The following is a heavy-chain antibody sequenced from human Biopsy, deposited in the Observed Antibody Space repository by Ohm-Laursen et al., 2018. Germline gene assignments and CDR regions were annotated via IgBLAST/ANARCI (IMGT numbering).Heavy chain of an antibody. CDR3: ATPFQYYDSWGGYPPFDH. Sequence: ASVKVSYKASGGTSSNYAISWVRQAPGEGLEWMGGIIAVSGLVNYAPKFQGRVSITADKSTTTAYMELSNLKSEDTAVYYCATPFQYYDSWGGYPPFDHWGQGTLVTVSS. CDR2: IIAVSGLV. CDR1: GGTSSNYA. D-gene: IGHD3-3*01. V-gene: IGHV1-69*10. J-gene: IGHJ4*02.